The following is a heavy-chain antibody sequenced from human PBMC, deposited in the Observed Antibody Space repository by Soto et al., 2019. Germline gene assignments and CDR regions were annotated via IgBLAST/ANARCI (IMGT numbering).Heavy chain of an antibody. CDR2: IYSSGTT. CDR1: GGSISGYY. CDR3: ARGQRFSDWFDP. J-gene: IGHJ5*02. D-gene: IGHD3-3*01. Sequence: SETLSLTCTVSGGSISGYYWTWIRQPAGKGLEWIGRIYSSGTTKYNPSLKSRVTMSLDTSKNQFSLRLSSVTATDTAVYYCARGQRFSDWFDPWGRGTLVTVSS. V-gene: IGHV4-4*07.